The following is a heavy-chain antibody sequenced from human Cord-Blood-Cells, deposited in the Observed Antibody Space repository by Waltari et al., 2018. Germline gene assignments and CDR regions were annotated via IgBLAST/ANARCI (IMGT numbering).Heavy chain of an antibody. V-gene: IGHV4-61*01. D-gene: IGHD2-2*01. J-gene: IGHJ3*02. CDR1: GGSVSSGSYY. CDR2: IYYSGGT. CDR3: ASCSSTSCYAFDI. Sequence: QVQLQESGPGLVKPSETLSLTCTVSGGSVSSGSYYWSWIRQPPGKGLEWIGYIYYSGGTNYNPSRKSRVTISVDTSKNQFSLKLSSVTAADTAVYYCASCSSTSCYAFDIWGQGTMVTVSS.